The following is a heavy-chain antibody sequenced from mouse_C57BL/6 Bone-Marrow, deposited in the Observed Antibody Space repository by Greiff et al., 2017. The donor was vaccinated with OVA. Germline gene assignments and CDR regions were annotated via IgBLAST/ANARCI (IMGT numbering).Heavy chain of an antibody. CDR2: IYPGSGST. Sequence: VQLQQPGAELVKPGASVKMSCKASGYTFTSYWITWVKQRPGQGLEWIGDIYPGSGSTNYNEKFKSKATLTADTSSSTAYMQLSSLTSEDSAVYYCARFGGNYGYFDDWGTGTTVTVSS. CDR1: GYTFTSYW. D-gene: IGHD2-1*01. CDR3: ARFGGNYGYFDD. J-gene: IGHJ1*03. V-gene: IGHV1-55*01.